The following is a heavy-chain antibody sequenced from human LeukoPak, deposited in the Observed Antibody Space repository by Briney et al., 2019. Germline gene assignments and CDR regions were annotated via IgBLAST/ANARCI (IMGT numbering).Heavy chain of an antibody. V-gene: IGHV4-59*12. D-gene: IGHD4-17*01. Sequence: SETLSLTCTVSGGSMSAYYWTWVRQPPGRGLEWIGYLYYGRTNYNPSLKRRVTISGGSSKNQFSLKLSSVTAADTAVYYCARARAVTTWENSSYYMDVWGKGTTVTVSS. CDR3: ARARAVTTWENSSYYMDV. CDR2: LYYGRT. CDR1: GGSMSAYY. J-gene: IGHJ6*03.